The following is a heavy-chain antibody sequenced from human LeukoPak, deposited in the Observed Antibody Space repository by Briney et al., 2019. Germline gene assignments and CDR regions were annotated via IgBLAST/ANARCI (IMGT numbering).Heavy chain of an antibody. CDR2: ISGGGVYT. D-gene: IGHD4-11*01. CDR1: GFTFSSYA. CDR3: AKDTKLTTDY. J-gene: IGHJ4*02. V-gene: IGHV3-23*01. Sequence: GGSLRLSCAASGFTFSSYATSWVRQAPGKGLEWVSTISGGGVYTYYADSVKGRFTISRDSSKNTLYLQMNSLRAEDTAVYYCAKDTKLTTDYWGQGTLVTVSS.